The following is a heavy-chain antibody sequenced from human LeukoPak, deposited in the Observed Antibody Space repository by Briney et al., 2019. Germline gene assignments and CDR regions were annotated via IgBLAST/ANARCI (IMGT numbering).Heavy chain of an antibody. J-gene: IGHJ4*02. CDR3: VDRAAGGYHFDY. CDR1: GASIVSSNW. CDR2: IYHTGST. D-gene: IGHD3-22*01. Sequence: SETLSLTCGVSGASIVSSNWWNWVRQPPGKGLEWIGEIYHTGSTHYSPSLNGRVTISVDKSKNQFSLKVTSVTAAGTAVYYCVDRAAGGYHFDYWGQGTLVIVSA. V-gene: IGHV4-4*02.